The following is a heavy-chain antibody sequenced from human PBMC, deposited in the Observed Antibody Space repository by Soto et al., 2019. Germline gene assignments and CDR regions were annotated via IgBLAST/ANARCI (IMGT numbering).Heavy chain of an antibody. CDR3: ARGPDRSKGGDH. D-gene: IGHD3-22*01. V-gene: IGHV4-34*01. J-gene: IGHJ4*02. CDR1: GGSFSGYY. CDR2: LTHDGNI. Sequence: QVQLQQWGAGPLKPSETLSLTCAVFGGSFSGYYWTWIRQPPGKGLEWIGELTHDGNINYNPSLKSRAPIAVDTSKNLCFLRLSFETAAGTDVYFCARGPDRSKGGDHWAEGTLVTVSS.